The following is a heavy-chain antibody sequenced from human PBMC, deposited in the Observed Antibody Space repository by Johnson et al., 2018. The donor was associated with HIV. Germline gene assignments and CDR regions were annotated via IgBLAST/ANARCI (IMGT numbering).Heavy chain of an antibody. CDR1: GFSFSDYN. CDR2: IRFDGSNK. D-gene: IGHD6-6*01. J-gene: IGHJ3*02. V-gene: IGHV3-30*02. Sequence: QVQLVESGGGVVQPGRSLRLSCAASGFSFSDYNMHWVRQAPGKGLEWVAFIRFDGSNKYYTDSVKGRFTISRDNSKNTLYLQMNSLRAEDTAVYYCATSQLALPPGVFDIWGQGTMVTVSS. CDR3: ATSQLALPPGVFDI.